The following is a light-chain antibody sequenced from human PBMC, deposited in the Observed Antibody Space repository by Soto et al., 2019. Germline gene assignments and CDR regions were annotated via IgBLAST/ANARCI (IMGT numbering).Light chain of an antibody. Sequence: EIVLTQSPGTLSLSPGERATLSCRASQSVSSNFLAWYQQKPGQAHRLLIYDASSRATGIPDRFSGSGSGTDFTLTISRLEPEDFAVYYCQQYGTSFPWTFGQGTKVDIK. CDR1: QSVSSNF. J-gene: IGKJ1*01. CDR3: QQYGTSFPWT. CDR2: DAS. V-gene: IGKV3-20*01.